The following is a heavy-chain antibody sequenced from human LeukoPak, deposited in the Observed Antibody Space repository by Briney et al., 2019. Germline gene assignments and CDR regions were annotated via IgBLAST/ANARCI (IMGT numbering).Heavy chain of an antibody. CDR3: ARGEYNWNVVTWFDP. CDR1: GGSISSSSYY. Sequence: SETLSLTCIVSGGSISSSSYYWDWIRQPPGKGLEWIGSVYYSGSTYYNPSLRSRVTISVDTSKNQFSLKLSSVTAADTAVYYCARGEYNWNVVTWFDPWGQGTLVTVSS. J-gene: IGHJ5*02. V-gene: IGHV4-39*07. CDR2: VYYSGST. D-gene: IGHD1-20*01.